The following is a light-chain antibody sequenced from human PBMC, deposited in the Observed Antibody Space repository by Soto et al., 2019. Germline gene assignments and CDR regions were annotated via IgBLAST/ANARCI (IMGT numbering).Light chain of an antibody. Sequence: QSALTQPASVSGSPGQSITISCTGTSSDVGSYNLVSWYQQHPGKAPKLMIYEGSKRPSGVSNHFSGSKSGNTASPTISGLQAEDEADYYCCSYAGSSTFEVFGGGTKVTVL. J-gene: IGLJ2*01. CDR1: SSDVGSYNL. V-gene: IGLV2-23*03. CDR2: EGS. CDR3: CSYAGSSTFEV.